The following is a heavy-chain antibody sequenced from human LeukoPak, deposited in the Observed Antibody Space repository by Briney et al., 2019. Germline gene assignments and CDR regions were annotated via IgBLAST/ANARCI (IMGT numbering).Heavy chain of an antibody. V-gene: IGHV3-30*01. CDR2: ISYDGNYQ. D-gene: IGHD6-13*01. CDR1: GFTFSNYP. J-gene: IGHJ4*02. Sequence: GRSLSLSCAASGFTFSNYPIDWVRQAPGKGPEWVAVISYDGNYQYYAESVKGRFTVSRDNSKNTVYLQMDSLRAEDTAVYYCAKGVAAGTWGTSFDFWGQGTLVTVSS. CDR3: AKGVAAGTWGTSFDF.